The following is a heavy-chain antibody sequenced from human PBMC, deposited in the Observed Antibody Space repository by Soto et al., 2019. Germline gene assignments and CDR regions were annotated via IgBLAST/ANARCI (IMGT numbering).Heavy chain of an antibody. CDR3: ARKISYNCGYGWNDYFYYMDG. D-gene: IGHD5-18*01. J-gene: IGHJ6*03. V-gene: IGHV1-8*01. CDR2: MNPNTDNT. CDR1: GYTFTSYE. Sequence: ASVKVSCKASGYTFTSYEIHWVRQATGQGLEWMGWMNPNTDNTGYAQKFQGRVTMTSDTSISTAYVELISLRSEDTAVYYCARKISYNCGYGWNDYFYYMDGWGKGTTVTVSS.